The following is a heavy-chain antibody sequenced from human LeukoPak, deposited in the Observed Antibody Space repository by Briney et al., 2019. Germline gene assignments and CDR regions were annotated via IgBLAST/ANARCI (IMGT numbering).Heavy chain of an antibody. CDR1: GFTFSSYG. Sequence: GGSLRLSCAASGFTFSSYGMSWVRQAPGKGLEWVSAISGSGGSTYYADSVKGRFTISRDNAKSSLYLQMNSLRAEDTAVYYCAELGITMIGGVWGKGTTVTISS. J-gene: IGHJ6*04. D-gene: IGHD3-10*02. CDR2: ISGSGGST. V-gene: IGHV3-23*01. CDR3: AELGITMIGGV.